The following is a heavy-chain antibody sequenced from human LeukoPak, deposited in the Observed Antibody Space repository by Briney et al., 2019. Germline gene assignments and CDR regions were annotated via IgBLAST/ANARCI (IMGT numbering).Heavy chain of an antibody. CDR1: GGTFSSYA. Sequence: SVKVSCKASGGTFSSYAISWVRQAPGQGLEWMGRIIPILGIANYAQKFQGRVTITTDKSTSTAYMELSSLRSEDTAVYYCASSYFDSSGYYSDAFDIWGQGTMVTVSS. J-gene: IGHJ3*02. V-gene: IGHV1-69*04. CDR2: IIPILGIA. CDR3: ASSYFDSSGYYSDAFDI. D-gene: IGHD3-22*01.